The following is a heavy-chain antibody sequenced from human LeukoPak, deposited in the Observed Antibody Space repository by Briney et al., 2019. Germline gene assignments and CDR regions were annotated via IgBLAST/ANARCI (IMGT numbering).Heavy chain of an antibody. CDR1: GGSISSSSYY. CDR3: ARDTYAARSSSGYDY. V-gene: IGHV4-39*07. J-gene: IGHJ4*02. CDR2: IYYSGST. D-gene: IGHD3-22*01. Sequence: SETLSLTCTVSGGSISSSSYYWGWIRQPPGKGLEWIGSIYYSGSTYYNPSLKSRVTISVDTSKNQFSLKLSSVTAADTAVYYCARDTYAARSSSGYDYWGQGTLVTVSS.